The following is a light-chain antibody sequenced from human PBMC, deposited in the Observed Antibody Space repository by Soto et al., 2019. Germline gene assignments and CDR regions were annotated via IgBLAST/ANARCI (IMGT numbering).Light chain of an antibody. Sequence: EIVLTQSPGTLSLSPGERATLSCRASQSVSSSYLAWYQQKPGQAPRLLIYGASSRGTGISDRFSGSGSGTDFTLTISRLEPEDFAVYYCQQYGSSLFAFGPGTKVDIK. V-gene: IGKV3-20*01. CDR1: QSVSSSY. CDR2: GAS. J-gene: IGKJ3*01. CDR3: QQYGSSLFA.